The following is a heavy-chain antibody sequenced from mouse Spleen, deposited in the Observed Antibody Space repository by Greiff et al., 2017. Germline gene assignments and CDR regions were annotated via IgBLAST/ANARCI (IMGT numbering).Heavy chain of an antibody. CDR3: ARSGFYGDYEAMDY. D-gene: IGHD2-13*01. CDR1: GYTFTDYN. V-gene: IGHV1-22*01. Sequence: EVQLQQSGPELVKPGASVKMSCKASGYTFTDYNMHWVKQSHGKSLEWIGYINPNNGGTSYNQKFKGKATLTVNKSSSTAYMELRSLTSEDSAVYYCARSGFYGDYEAMDYWGQGTSVTVSS. CDR2: INPNNGGT. J-gene: IGHJ4*01.